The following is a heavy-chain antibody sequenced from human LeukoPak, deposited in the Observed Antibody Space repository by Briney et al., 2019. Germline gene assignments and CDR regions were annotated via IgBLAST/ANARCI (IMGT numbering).Heavy chain of an antibody. V-gene: IGHV1-8*01. Sequence: ASVKVSCKASGYTFTSYDINWVRQATGQGLEWMGWMNPNSGNTGYAQKFQGRVTMTRNTSISTAYMELGSLRSEDTAVYYCARTDYDILTGYFYYYYYGMDVWGQGTTVTVSS. CDR1: GYTFTSYD. D-gene: IGHD3-9*01. CDR2: MNPNSGNT. CDR3: ARTDYDILTGYFYYYYYGMDV. J-gene: IGHJ6*02.